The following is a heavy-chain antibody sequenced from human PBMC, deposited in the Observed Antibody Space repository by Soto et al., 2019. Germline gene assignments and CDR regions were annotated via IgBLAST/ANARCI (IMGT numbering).Heavy chain of an antibody. D-gene: IGHD3-16*01. Sequence: PGGSLRLSCAASGFTFSSYGMHWVRQAPGKGLEWVAVIWYDGSNKYYADSVKGRFTISRDNSKNTLYLQMNSLRAEDTAVYYCARDGLGEAIDYWGQGTLVTVPS. V-gene: IGHV3-33*01. CDR1: GFTFSSYG. CDR2: IWYDGSNK. J-gene: IGHJ4*02. CDR3: ARDGLGEAIDY.